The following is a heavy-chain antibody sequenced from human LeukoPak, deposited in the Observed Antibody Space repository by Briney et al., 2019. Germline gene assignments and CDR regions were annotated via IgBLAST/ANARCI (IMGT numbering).Heavy chain of an antibody. CDR3: ARSSSGWYYFDY. V-gene: IGHV3-23*01. CDR1: GFTFSSYA. J-gene: IGHJ4*02. CDR2: ISGSGGST. Sequence: GGSLRLSCAASGFTFSSYAMSWVRQAPGKGPEWVSAISGSGGSTYYADSVKGRFTISRDNAKNTLYLQMNSLRAEDTAVYYCARSSSGWYYFDYWGQGTLVTVSS. D-gene: IGHD6-19*01.